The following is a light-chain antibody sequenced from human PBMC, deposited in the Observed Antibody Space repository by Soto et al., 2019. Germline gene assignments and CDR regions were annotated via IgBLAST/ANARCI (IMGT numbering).Light chain of an antibody. Sequence: QSVLTQPASVSGSLGQSITISCTGTSSDVGIYNYVSWYQQHPGKAPKLMIYEVSYRPSGISNRFSGSKSGNTASLTISGVQAEDEADYYCSSYTRDTALVFGTGTKVTVL. CDR1: SSDVGIYNY. CDR3: SSYTRDTALV. V-gene: IGLV2-14*01. CDR2: EVS. J-gene: IGLJ1*01.